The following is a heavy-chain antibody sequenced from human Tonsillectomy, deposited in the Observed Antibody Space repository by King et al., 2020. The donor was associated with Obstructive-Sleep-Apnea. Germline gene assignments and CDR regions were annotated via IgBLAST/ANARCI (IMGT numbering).Heavy chain of an antibody. CDR3: AKDTSLKRSYYNLNWFDP. CDR1: GFTFSSYG. V-gene: IGHV3-23*04. Sequence: VQLVESGGGLVQPGGSLRLSCAASGFTFSSYGMSWVRQAPGKGLEWVSAISGSGGSTYHADSVKGRFTISRDNSKNTLYLQMNSLRAEDTAVYYCAKDTSLKRSYYNLNWFDPWGQRTLVTVSS. CDR2: ISGSGGST. J-gene: IGHJ5*02. D-gene: IGHD3-10*01.